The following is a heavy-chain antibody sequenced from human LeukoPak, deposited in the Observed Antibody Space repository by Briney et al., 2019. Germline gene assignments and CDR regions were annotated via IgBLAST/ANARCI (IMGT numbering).Heavy chain of an antibody. CDR1: GGSISSYY. CDR2: IYYSGST. J-gene: IGHJ5*02. Sequence: SETLSLTCTVSGGSISSYYWSWIRQPPGKGLEWIGYIYYSGSTNYNPPLKSRVTISVDTSKNQFSLKLSSVTAADTAVYYCARYSGSSLNWFDPWGQGTLVTVSS. CDR3: ARYSGSSLNWFDP. D-gene: IGHD1-26*01. V-gene: IGHV4-59*01.